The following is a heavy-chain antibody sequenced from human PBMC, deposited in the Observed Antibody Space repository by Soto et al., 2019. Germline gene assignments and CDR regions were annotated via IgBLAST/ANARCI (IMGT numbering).Heavy chain of an antibody. CDR2: IGTYNGNT. CDR3: ARVPYNVLMVNAPTLYGMDV. J-gene: IGHJ6*02. Sequence: GASVKVSCKASGYSFTTYDMSWVRQAPGQGLEWMGRIGTYNGNTNYPQSLQGRLTMTTDTSTTTAYMELRNLRSDDTAVYYCARVPYNVLMVNAPTLYGMDVWGQGTTVTVSS. CDR1: GYSFTTYD. V-gene: IGHV1-18*01. D-gene: IGHD2-8*01.